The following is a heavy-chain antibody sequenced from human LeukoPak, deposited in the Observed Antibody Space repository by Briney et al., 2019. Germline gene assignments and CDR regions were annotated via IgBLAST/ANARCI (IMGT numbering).Heavy chain of an antibody. D-gene: IGHD3-10*01. J-gene: IGHJ5*02. CDR1: GYTFTSYG. V-gene: IGHV1-18*01. CDR3: ARAGVRSMVRGVIIENWFDP. CDR2: ISAYNGNT. Sequence: ASVKVSCKASGYTFTSYGISLVRQAPGQGLEWMGWISAYNGNTNYAQKLQGRVTMTTDTSTSTAYMELRSLRSDDTAVYYCARAGVRSMVRGVIIENWFDPWGQGTLVTVSS.